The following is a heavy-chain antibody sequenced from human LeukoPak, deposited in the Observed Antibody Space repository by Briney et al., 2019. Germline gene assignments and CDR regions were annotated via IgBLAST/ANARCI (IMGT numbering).Heavy chain of an antibody. J-gene: IGHJ4*02. V-gene: IGHV3-7*03. CDR1: GFTFSSYW. CDR3: ARAPYCIGGSCRFDY. D-gene: IGHD2-15*01. CDR2: IKQDGSEK. Sequence: PGGSLRLSCAASGFTFSSYWMSWVRQAPGKGLEWVANIKQDGSEKYYVDSVKGRFTISRDNAKNSLYLQMYSLRAEDTAVYYCARAPYCIGGSCRFDYWGQGTLVTVSS.